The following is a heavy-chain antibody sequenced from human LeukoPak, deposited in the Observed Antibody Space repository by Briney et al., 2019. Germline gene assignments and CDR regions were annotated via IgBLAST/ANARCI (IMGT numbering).Heavy chain of an antibody. CDR3: ARDPYPLTATMDYFDY. CDR2: ISYDGSNK. CDR1: GFTFSSYV. V-gene: IGHV3-30-3*01. J-gene: IGHJ4*02. D-gene: IGHD3-10*01. Sequence: GGSLRLSCAASGFTFSSYVMCWVRQAPGKGLEWVALISYDGSNKYYADSVKGRFTISRDNSKNTLYLQMNSLRAEDTAVYYCARDPYPLTATMDYFDYWGQGTLVTVSS.